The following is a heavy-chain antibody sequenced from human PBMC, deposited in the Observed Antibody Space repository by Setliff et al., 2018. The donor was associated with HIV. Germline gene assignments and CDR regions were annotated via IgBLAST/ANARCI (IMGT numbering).Heavy chain of an antibody. CDR2: IYYSGST. CDR1: GGSISSGGYY. D-gene: IGHD5-12*01. V-gene: IGHV4-31*03. J-gene: IGHJ2*01. CDR3: ASDPFGVRDGYNYDWYFDL. Sequence: SETLSLTCTVSGGSISSGGYYWSWIRQHPGKGLEWIGYIYYSGSTYYNPSLKSRVTISVDTPKNQFSLKLSSVTAADTAVYYCASDPFGVRDGYNYDWYFDLWGRGTLVTVSS.